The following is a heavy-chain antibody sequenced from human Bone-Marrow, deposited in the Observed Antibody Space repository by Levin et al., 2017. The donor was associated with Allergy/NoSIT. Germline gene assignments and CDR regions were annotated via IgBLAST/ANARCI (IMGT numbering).Heavy chain of an antibody. CDR1: GFTFSSYA. D-gene: IGHD3-22*01. V-gene: IGHV3-23*01. Sequence: PGGSLRLSCAASGFTFSSYAMSWVRQAPGKGLEWVSAISGSGGSTYYADSVKGRFTISRDNSKNTLYLQMNSLRAEDTAVYYCAKVGYYDSSGLLRFDYWGQGTLVTVSS. J-gene: IGHJ4*02. CDR2: ISGSGGST. CDR3: AKVGYYDSSGLLRFDY.